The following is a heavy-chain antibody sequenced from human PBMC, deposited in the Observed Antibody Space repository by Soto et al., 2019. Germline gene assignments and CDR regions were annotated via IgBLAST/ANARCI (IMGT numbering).Heavy chain of an antibody. D-gene: IGHD4-4*01. J-gene: IGHJ4*02. CDR3: ASTYSRRRITPYYFDY. Sequence: SVKVSCKASGGTFSSYAISWVRQAPGQGLEWMGGIIPIFGTANYAQKFQGRVTITADESTSTAYMELSSLRSEDTAVYYCASTYSRRRITPYYFDYWGQGTLVTVSS. CDR2: IIPIFGTA. CDR1: GGTFSSYA. V-gene: IGHV1-69*13.